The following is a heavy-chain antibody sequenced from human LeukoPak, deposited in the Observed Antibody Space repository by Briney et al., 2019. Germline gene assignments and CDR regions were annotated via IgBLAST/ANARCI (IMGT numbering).Heavy chain of an antibody. CDR1: GFTLGNHG. CDR2: IWSDGVNK. CDR3: ARHRASVFEGYMDV. D-gene: IGHD2-8*01. Sequence: PGGSLRLSCAASGFTLGNHGMHWVRQAPGKGLEWVAIIWSDGVNKYCAESMKGRFTISRDTSKNTLFLEMERLSTEDTAVYYCARHRASVFEGYMDVWGKGTTVTVSS. V-gene: IGHV3-33*01. J-gene: IGHJ6*03.